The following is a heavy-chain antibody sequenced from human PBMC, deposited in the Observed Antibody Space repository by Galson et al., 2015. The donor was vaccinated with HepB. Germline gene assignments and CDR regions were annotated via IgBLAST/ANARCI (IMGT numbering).Heavy chain of an antibody. D-gene: IGHD4-17*01. CDR1: GYTFTYRY. CDR3: ASGAYGDYEDYYYGMDV. V-gene: IGHV1-45*02. J-gene: IGHJ6*02. CDR2: ITPFNGNT. Sequence: SVKVSCKASGYTFTYRYLHWVRQAPGQALEWMGWITPFNGNTNYAQKFQDRVTITRDRSMSTAYMELSSLRSEDTAMYHCASGAYGDYEDYYYGMDVWGQGTTVTVSS.